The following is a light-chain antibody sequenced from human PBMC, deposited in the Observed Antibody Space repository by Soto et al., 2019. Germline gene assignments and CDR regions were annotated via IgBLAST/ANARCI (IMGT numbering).Light chain of an antibody. Sequence: DIQMTQSPSTLSASVGDRVTITCRASQSISNSLAWYQQKPGKAPKLLIYKASNLEGGVPSRFSGSGSGTEFPLTISSLRPDDFATYYCQKYHNYAYTFGPGTKVEV. J-gene: IGKJ1*01. CDR1: QSISNS. V-gene: IGKV1-5*03. CDR2: KAS. CDR3: QKYHNYAYT.